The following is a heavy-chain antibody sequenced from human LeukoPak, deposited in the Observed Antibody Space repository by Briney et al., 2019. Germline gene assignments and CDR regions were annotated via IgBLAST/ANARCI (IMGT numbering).Heavy chain of an antibody. V-gene: IGHV3-23*01. CDR2: ISGSGGST. Sequence: PSGTLSLTCAVSGGSISSSNWWSWVRQPPGKGLEWVSAISGSGGSTYYADSVKGRFTISRDNSKNTLYLQMNSLRAEDTAVYYCAKSFGITIFGVVMGVWGKGTTVTVSS. CDR1: GGSISSSN. D-gene: IGHD3-3*01. CDR3: AKSFGITIFGVVMGV. J-gene: IGHJ6*04.